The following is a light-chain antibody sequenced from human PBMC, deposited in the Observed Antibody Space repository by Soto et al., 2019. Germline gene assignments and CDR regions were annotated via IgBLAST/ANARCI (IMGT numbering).Light chain of an antibody. CDR1: QSINTH. J-gene: IGKJ2*01. V-gene: IGKV1-39*01. Sequence: DIQMTQSPSSLSASVGDRVTITCRASQSINTHLVWYQQKPATAPKILIYVASSLESGVPSRFSGSGFGTDFTLTINNLQPEDSATYYCQQRYTYVRTFRQGTKVQIK. CDR2: VAS. CDR3: QQRYTYVRT.